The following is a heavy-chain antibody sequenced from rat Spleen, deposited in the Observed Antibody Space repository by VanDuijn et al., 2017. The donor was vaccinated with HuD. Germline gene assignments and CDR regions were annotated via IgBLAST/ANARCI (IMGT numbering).Heavy chain of an antibody. D-gene: IGHD1-3*01. CDR1: AYSILSSY. J-gene: IGHJ2*01. Sequence: VQLQESGPGLVKASQSFSLTCSVTAYSILSSYRWNWIRKFPGNKMEWIGHISYSGSTSYNPSLKSRISITRDTSKNQFFLQLNSVTTEDTATYYCARWTTVATSFDYWGQGVMVTVSS. CDR2: ISYSGST. V-gene: IGHV3-1*01. CDR3: ARWTTVATSFDY.